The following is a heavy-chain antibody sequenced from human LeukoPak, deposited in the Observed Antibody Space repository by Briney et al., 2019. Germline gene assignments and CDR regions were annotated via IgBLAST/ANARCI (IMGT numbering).Heavy chain of an antibody. V-gene: IGHV3-48*02. J-gene: IGHJ3*02. CDR1: GFTFSDHC. CDR2: ISSSSSTI. D-gene: IGHD6-13*01. Sequence: PGGSLRLSCAASGFTFSDHCMNWVRQAPGKGLEWVSYISSSSSTIYYADSVKGRFTISRDNAKNSLYLQMNSLRDEDTAVYYCARDGLRGSSSWYGQDAFDIWGQGTMVTVSS. CDR3: ARDGLRGSSSWYGQDAFDI.